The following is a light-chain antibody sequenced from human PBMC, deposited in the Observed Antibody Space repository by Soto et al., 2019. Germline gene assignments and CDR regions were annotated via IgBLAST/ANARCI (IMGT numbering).Light chain of an antibody. CDR2: VAS. V-gene: IGKV3-15*01. CDR1: QSVTSN. J-gene: IGKJ2*01. CDR3: QHYKNWPYT. Sequence: EIVMTQSPATLSVSPGERATLSCRASQSVTSNLAWYQQKPGQAPRLLIYVASTRATGIPARFSGSGSGTEFTLTISSLESEDFALYYYQHYKNWPYTFGQGTKLEIK.